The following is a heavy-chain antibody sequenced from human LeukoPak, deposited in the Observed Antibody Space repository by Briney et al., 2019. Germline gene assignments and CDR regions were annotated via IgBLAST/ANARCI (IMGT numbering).Heavy chain of an antibody. CDR1: GFSVRTNY. J-gene: IGHJ4*02. Sequence: GGSLRLSCAASGFSVRTNYMTWGRQAPGRGLEWVSVIYSSGNTYSADSVKGRFTISRDNSKNTLYLQMNSLRVEDTAVYYCARGGTSGYHLAQWGQGTLVTVSS. V-gene: IGHV3-66*01. D-gene: IGHD3-22*01. CDR2: IYSSGNT. CDR3: ARGGTSGYHLAQ.